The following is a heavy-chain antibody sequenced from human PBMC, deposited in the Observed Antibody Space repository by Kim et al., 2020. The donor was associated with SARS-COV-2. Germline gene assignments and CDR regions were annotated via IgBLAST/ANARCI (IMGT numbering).Heavy chain of an antibody. CDR1: GFTFSNYA. D-gene: IGHD4-4*01. CDR3: ARAAYSGIDS. Sequence: GGSLRLSCAASGFTFSNYAMHWVRQAPGKGLEWVAVISYDGSNRYYVDSVKGRFTISRDNSKNTLYLQMNSLRAEDTAVYYCARAAYSGIDSWGQGTLVTVSS. CDR2: ISYDGSNR. V-gene: IGHV3-30*03. J-gene: IGHJ4*02.